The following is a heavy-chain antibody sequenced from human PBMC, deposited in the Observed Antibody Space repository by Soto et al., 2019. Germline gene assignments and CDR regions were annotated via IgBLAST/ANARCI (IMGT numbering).Heavy chain of an antibody. CDR2: INAGNGNT. CDR3: ARGSSTSCYRCWFDP. V-gene: IGHV1-3*01. Sequence: ASVKVSCKASGYTFTSYAMHWVRQAPGQRLEWMGWINAGNGNTKYSQKFQGRVTITRDTSASTAYMELSSPRSEDTAVYYCARGSSTSCYRCWFDPWGQGTLVTVSS. CDR1: GYTFTSYA. J-gene: IGHJ5*02. D-gene: IGHD2-2*01.